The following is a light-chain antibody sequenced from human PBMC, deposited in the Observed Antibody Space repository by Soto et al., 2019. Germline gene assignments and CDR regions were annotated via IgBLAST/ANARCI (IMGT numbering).Light chain of an antibody. CDR1: SSNIGSNY. J-gene: IGLJ2*01. CDR3: AAWDDRLNGVV. CDR2: RNS. V-gene: IGLV1-47*01. Sequence: QSVLTQPPSASGTAGQGVTISCSGSSSNIGSNYVSWYKHLPGTAPQLLIYRNSLRPSGVPGRVSGSKSGTSASLAISGLRPEDETDYYCAAWDDRLNGVVFGGGTQLTVL.